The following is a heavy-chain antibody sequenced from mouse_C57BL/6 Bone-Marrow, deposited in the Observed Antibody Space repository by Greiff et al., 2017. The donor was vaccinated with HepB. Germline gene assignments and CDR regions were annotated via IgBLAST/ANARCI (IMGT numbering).Heavy chain of an antibody. D-gene: IGHD1-1*01. J-gene: IGHJ4*01. Sequence: VQLQQSGPELVKPGASVKIPCKASGYTFTDYNMDWVKQSHGKSLEWIGDINPNNGGTIYNQKFKGKATLTVDKSSSTAYMELRSLTSEDTAVYYCARCAPLYYYGSSPSYAMDYWGQGTSVTVSS. CDR1: GYTFTDYN. V-gene: IGHV1-18*01. CDR2: INPNNGGT. CDR3: ARCAPLYYYGSSPSYAMDY.